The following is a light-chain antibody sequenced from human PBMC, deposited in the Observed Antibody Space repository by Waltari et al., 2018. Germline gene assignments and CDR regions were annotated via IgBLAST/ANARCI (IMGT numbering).Light chain of an antibody. V-gene: IGKV3-20*01. J-gene: IGKJ1*01. CDR2: GAS. CDR1: QSVSRS. Sequence: IVLTQSPGTLSLSPGERATLSSRARQSVSRSLAWYQQKPGQAPKLLIYGASTRATGIPDRFTGSGSGTDFSLTISSLQPEDFAIYFCQHYVRLPATFGQGTKVEIK. CDR3: QHYVRLPAT.